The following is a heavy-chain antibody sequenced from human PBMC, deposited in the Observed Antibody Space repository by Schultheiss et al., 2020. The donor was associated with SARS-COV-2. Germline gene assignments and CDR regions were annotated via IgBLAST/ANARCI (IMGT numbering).Heavy chain of an antibody. Sequence: GGSLRLSCAASGFTFSSYTMNWVRQAPGKGLEWVSFINPSSGYIFYADSVKGRFRISRDNAKNSLYLQMNSLRAEDTAVYYCARWGYYDFWSGYSNNYYYGMDVWGQGTTVTVSS. J-gene: IGHJ6*02. V-gene: IGHV3-21*01. CDR1: GFTFSSYT. CDR3: ARWGYYDFWSGYSNNYYYGMDV. CDR2: INPSSGYI. D-gene: IGHD3-3*01.